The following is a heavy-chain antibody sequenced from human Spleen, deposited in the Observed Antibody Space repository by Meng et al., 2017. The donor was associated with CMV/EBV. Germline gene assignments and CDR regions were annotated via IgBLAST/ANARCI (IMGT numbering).Heavy chain of an antibody. D-gene: IGHD6-19*01. CDR1: GFSLSTSGVG. J-gene: IGHJ4*02. CDR2: IYWDDDK. V-gene: IGHV2-5*02. CDR3: AHRGSSGWYDY. Sequence: QITLTESGPPLAKPXPTLTRNCTFSGFSLSTSGVGVGWIRQPPGKAMEWLALIYWDDDKRYSPSLKRRLTITKDTYKNQVVLKMTNMDPVDTATYYCAHRGSSGWYDYWGQGTLVTVSS.